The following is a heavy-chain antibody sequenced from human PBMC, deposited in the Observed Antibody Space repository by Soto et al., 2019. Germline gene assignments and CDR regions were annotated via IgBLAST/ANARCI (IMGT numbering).Heavy chain of an antibody. Sequence: QLQLQESGPGLVKPSETLSLTCIVSGGSISSSSYFWGWIRQPPGKGLEWIGSIYYSGSTYYNPSLKSRVTVSVDTSKNQFSLKLNSVTAADTAVYYCARHRSDFWFDPWGQGTLVTVSS. J-gene: IGHJ5*02. V-gene: IGHV4-39*01. CDR3: ARHRSDFWFDP. D-gene: IGHD2-15*01. CDR2: IYYSGST. CDR1: GGSISSSSYF.